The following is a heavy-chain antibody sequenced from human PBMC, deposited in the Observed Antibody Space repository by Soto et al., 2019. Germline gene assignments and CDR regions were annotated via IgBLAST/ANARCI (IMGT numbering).Heavy chain of an antibody. V-gene: IGHV3-53*01. CDR2: IYSGGST. CDR1: VFTFSSNY. Sequence: GGSLRLSCAASVFTFSSNYMSWVRQAPGKGLEWVSVIYSGGSTYYADSVKGRFTISRDNSKSTLYLQMNSLRAEDTAVYYCAREEVYYYGSGSMNYGMDVWGQGTTVTVSS. J-gene: IGHJ6*02. CDR3: AREEVYYYGSGSMNYGMDV. D-gene: IGHD3-10*01.